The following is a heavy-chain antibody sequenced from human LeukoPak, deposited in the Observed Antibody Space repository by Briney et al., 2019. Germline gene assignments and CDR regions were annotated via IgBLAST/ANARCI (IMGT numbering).Heavy chain of an antibody. CDR3: AKRLAAGTNYYYYYYMDV. CDR1: GLTFSSAA. Sequence: GGSLRLSSAASGLTFSSAAMSWVRQAPGRVLEWVSAISGSGGSTYYADSVKGRYNISRDNSKNTLYLQMNSLRAEDTAVYYCAKRLAAGTNYYYYYYMDVWGKGTTVTVSS. CDR2: ISGSGGST. D-gene: IGHD6-13*01. J-gene: IGHJ6*03. V-gene: IGHV3-23*01.